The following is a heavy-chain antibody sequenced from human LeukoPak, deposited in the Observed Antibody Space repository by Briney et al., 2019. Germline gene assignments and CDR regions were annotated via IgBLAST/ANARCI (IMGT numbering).Heavy chain of an antibody. Sequence: GESLKISCKGSGYRFTNYWIGWVRQMPGKGLEWMGIIYLDDSETRYSPSFQGQVTISADKSISTAYLQWSSLKASDTAMYYCARNANYDFWSGYHTRLGYYGMDVWGQGTTVTVSS. CDR3: ARNANYDFWSGYHTRLGYYGMDV. CDR2: IYLDDSET. V-gene: IGHV5-51*01. CDR1: GYRFTNYW. D-gene: IGHD3-3*01. J-gene: IGHJ6*02.